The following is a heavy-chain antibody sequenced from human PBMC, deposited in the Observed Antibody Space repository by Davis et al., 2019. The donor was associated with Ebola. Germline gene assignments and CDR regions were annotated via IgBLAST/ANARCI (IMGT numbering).Heavy chain of an antibody. CDR1: EFTVSSNY. CDR2: ISSSSSYI. CDR3: ARLKRSYYYYGMDV. D-gene: IGHD3-10*01. J-gene: IGHJ6*02. V-gene: IGHV3-21*01. Sequence: GESLKISCAASEFTVSSNYMNWVRQAPGKGLEWVSSISSSSSYIYYADSMKGRFTISRDNAKNSLYLQMNSLRAEDTAVYYCARLKRSYYYYGMDVWGQGTTVTVSS.